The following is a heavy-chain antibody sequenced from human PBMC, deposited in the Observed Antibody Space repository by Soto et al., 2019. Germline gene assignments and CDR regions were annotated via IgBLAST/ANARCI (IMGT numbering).Heavy chain of an antibody. CDR2: TYSGGTT. V-gene: IGHV3-66*01. CDR3: TREISGSYFGFDI. D-gene: IGHD1-26*01. CDR1: GITVSSNH. J-gene: IGHJ3*02. Sequence: EVQLVESGGGLVQPGGSLRISCAASGITVSSNHMNWVRQAPGKGLEWVSVTYSGGTTYYADSVKGRFTISRDTSKNTLYLQMNSLRTADTAVYYCTREISGSYFGFDIWGQGTMVTVSS.